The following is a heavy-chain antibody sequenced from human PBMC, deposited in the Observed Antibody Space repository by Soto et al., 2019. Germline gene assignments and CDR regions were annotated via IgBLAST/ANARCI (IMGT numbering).Heavy chain of an antibody. J-gene: IGHJ3*02. CDR1: GFPFSDYW. Sequence: GGSLRLSCAASGFPFSDYWMHWVRQAPGEGLVWVSRIDPHGSSTAYADSVEGRFTISRDNSKNTVFLQINSLRAEDTAIYYCTSLSIAVGNYAFDIWGQGTMVTVSS. CDR2: IDPHGSST. D-gene: IGHD4-4*01. CDR3: TSLSIAVGNYAFDI. V-gene: IGHV3-74*01.